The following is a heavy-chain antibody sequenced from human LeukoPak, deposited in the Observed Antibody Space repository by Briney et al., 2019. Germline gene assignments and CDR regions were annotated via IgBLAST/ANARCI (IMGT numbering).Heavy chain of an antibody. CDR1: GFSFSTYG. CDR3: AKDRSAGVRASPMDY. V-gene: IGHV3-30*18. J-gene: IGHJ4*02. D-gene: IGHD3-10*01. Sequence: GGSLRLSCAASGFSFSTYGMHWVRQAPGKGLEWVAAITYDGYYKYYANSVKGRFTISSDNSKNTLYLQMNSLRAEDTAVYYCAKDRSAGVRASPMDYWGQGTPVTVSP. CDR2: ITYDGYYK.